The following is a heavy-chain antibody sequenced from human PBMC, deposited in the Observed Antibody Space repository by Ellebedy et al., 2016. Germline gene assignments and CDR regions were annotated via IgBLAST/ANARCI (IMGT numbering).Heavy chain of an antibody. J-gene: IGHJ4*02. CDR2: ISNDGDKQ. Sequence: GGSLRLSCVASGFPFSSYGMHWVRQAPGKGPEWVVAISNDGDKQFYADSVKGRFTVSRDNSKDTVYLQMDSLRAEDTAVYYCASGTEVDYWGQGTLVTVSS. V-gene: IGHV3-30*03. CDR1: GFPFSSYG. D-gene: IGHD1-1*01. CDR3: ASGTEVDY.